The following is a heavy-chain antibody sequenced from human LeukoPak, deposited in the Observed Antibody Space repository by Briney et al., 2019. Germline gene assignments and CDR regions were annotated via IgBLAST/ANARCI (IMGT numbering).Heavy chain of an antibody. V-gene: IGHV3-9*01. D-gene: IGHD3-10*01. CDR1: GFTFDDYA. J-gene: IGHJ4*02. CDR3: AKDRPRKGYYGSGSPSPRPH. CDR2: ISWNSGSI. Sequence: QPGRSLRLSCAASGFTFDDYAMHWVRQAPGKGLEWVSGISWNSGSIGYADSVKGRFTISRDNAKNSLYLQMNSLRAEDTAVYYCAKDRPRKGYYGSGSPSPRPHWGQGTLVTVSS.